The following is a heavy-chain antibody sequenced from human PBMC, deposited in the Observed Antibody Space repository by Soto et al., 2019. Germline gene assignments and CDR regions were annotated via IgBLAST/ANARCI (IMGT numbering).Heavy chain of an antibody. CDR3: ARDIVNTRDKNWFDP. Sequence: QVQLVQSGGEVKKPGASVKVSCKASGYAFNSYGISWVRQAPGQGLEWMGWISVYNGNTNYAQKLQGRVTLTTDTSTCTAYMELRSLRSDDTAVYYCARDIVNTRDKNWFDPWGQGTLVTVSS. J-gene: IGHJ5*02. V-gene: IGHV1-18*01. D-gene: IGHD4-4*01. CDR1: GYAFNSYG. CDR2: ISVYNGNT.